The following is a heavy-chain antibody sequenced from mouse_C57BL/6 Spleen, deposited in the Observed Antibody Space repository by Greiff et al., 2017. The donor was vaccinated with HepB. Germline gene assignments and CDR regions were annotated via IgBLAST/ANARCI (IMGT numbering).Heavy chain of an antibody. D-gene: IGHD1-1*01. CDR2: INPNNGGT. CDR3: ARTYYYGSSYDYFDY. J-gene: IGHJ2*01. CDR1: GYTFTDYN. Sequence: EVQLQQSGPELVKPGASVKMSCKASGYTFTDYNMHWVKQSHGKSLEWIGYINPNNGGTSYNQKFKGKATLTVNKSSSTAYMELRSLTSEDSAVYVCARTYYYGSSYDYFDYWGQGTTLTVSS. V-gene: IGHV1-22*01.